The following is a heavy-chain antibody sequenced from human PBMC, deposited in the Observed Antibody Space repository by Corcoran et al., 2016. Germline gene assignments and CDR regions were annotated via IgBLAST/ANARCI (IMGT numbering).Heavy chain of an antibody. V-gene: IGHV1-18*01. CDR2: ISAYNGNT. Sequence: QVQLVQSGAEVKKPGASVKVSCKASGYTFTSYGISWVRQAPGQGLEWMGWISAYNGNTNYAQKLQGRVTMTTDTSTSTAYMELSGLRSDDTAVYYWAGVPDSLYCTNGVCYYYYYGMYVWGQGTTVTVSS. J-gene: IGHJ6*02. CDR1: GYTFTSYG. D-gene: IGHD2-8*01. CDR3: AGVPDSLYCTNGVCYYYYYGMYV.